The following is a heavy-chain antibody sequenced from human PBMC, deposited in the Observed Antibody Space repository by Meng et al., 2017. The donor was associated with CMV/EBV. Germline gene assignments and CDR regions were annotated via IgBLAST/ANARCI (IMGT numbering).Heavy chain of an antibody. Sequence: SISSSSYYWGWIRQTPGKGLEWIGSIYYSGSTYYNPSLKSRVTISVDTSKNQFSLKLSSVTAADTAVYYCARDTWWEPVTMKPRVDYWGQGTLVTVSS. V-gene: IGHV4-39*07. D-gene: IGHD3-22*01. J-gene: IGHJ4*02. CDR3: ARDTWWEPVTMKPRVDY. CDR1: SISSSSYY. CDR2: IYYSGST.